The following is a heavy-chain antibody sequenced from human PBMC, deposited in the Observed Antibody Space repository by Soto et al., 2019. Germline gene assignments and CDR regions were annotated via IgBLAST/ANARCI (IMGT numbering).Heavy chain of an antibody. V-gene: IGHV5-51*01. Sequence: GESLKISCKGSGYSFTNYCIAWVRQMPGKGLEWMGIIYPGDSDIRYSPSFQGQVTISADKSIRTAYLQWSGLKASDTAMYYCARRRAAAALDAFEIWGQGTMVTVSS. J-gene: IGHJ3*02. CDR2: IYPGDSDI. D-gene: IGHD6-13*01. CDR3: ARRRAAAALDAFEI. CDR1: GYSFTNYC.